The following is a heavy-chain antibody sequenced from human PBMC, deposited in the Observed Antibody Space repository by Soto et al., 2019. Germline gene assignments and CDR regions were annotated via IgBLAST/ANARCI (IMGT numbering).Heavy chain of an antibody. CDR3: AIYYYDSSGQFDY. D-gene: IGHD3-22*01. Sequence: QVQLVQSGAEVKKPGSSVKVSCKASGGTFSSYAISWVRQAPGQGLEWMGGIIPIFGTADYAQKFQGRVTITAEDSTSTAYMELSSLTSEDTAVYYCAIYYYDSSGQFDYWCQGTLVTVSS. J-gene: IGHJ4*02. CDR2: IIPIFGTA. V-gene: IGHV1-69*12. CDR1: GGTFSSYA.